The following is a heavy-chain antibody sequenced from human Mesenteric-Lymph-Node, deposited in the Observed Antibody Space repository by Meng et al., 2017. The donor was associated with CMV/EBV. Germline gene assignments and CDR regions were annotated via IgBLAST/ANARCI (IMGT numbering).Heavy chain of an antibody. Sequence: ASVKVSCKASGDTFTGYYVHWVRQAPGQGLEWMGWIHPNGGGTKYAQKFQGSVTMTRDTSISTAYMELSRLRSADTAMYYCARVSGSYLGAFDVWGQGTMVIVSS. CDR3: ARVSGSYLGAFDV. CDR2: IHPNGGGT. D-gene: IGHD1-26*01. CDR1: GDTFTGYY. V-gene: IGHV1-2*02. J-gene: IGHJ3*01.